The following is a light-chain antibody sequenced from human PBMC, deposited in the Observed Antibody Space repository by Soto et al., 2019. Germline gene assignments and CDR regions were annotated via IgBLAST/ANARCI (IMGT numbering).Light chain of an antibody. J-gene: IGKJ1*01. V-gene: IGKV1-9*01. CDR2: AAS. CDR3: QQYNSYST. Sequence: IQLTQSPSSLSASLGDRVTITCRASQDIAIYLAWYQQKPGEAPKLLIYAASTLYGGVPSRFSGSGSGTDFALTITSLQAEDFATYYCQQYNSYSTFGQGTKVDIK. CDR1: QDIAIY.